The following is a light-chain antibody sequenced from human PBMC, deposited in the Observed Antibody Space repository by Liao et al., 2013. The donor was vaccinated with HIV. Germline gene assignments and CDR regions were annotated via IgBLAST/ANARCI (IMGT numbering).Light chain of an antibody. CDR2: YDH. V-gene: IGLV3-21*01. CDR3: QAWDRGLRV. CDR1: NIGSEN. J-gene: IGLJ3*02. Sequence: SYELTQPPSVSVAPGKTARITCGGNNIGSENVHWYQQKAGQAPVLVIYYDHVRPSRIPERFSGSNSGNTATLTISRVEAGDEADYYCQAWDRGLRVFGGGTKLTVL.